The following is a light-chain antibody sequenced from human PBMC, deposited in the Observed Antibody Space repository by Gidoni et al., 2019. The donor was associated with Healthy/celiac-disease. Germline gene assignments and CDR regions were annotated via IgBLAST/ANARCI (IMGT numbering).Light chain of an antibody. CDR2: LGS. J-gene: IGKJ2*01. Sequence: DILFTPSPLSLPFTHVAPASLSSRYSQSLLHSNGYNYLAWYLQKPGQSPQLLIYLGSNRAAGVPERCSGSGSCRDFITKISRVEAEDVGVEYCMQALQTGMYTFXXXTKLEIK. V-gene: IGKV2-28*01. CDR3: MQALQTGMYT. CDR1: QSLLHSNGYNY.